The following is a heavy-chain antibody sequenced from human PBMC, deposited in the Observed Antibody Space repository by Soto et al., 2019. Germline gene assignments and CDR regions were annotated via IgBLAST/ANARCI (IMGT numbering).Heavy chain of an antibody. CDR2: VNPIVSMS. CDR3: ARSYGSGYRAFDY. J-gene: IGHJ4*02. Sequence: QVQLVQSGAEVKRPGSSVKVSCKASGDTFNFYSINWVRQAPGLGLEWMGRVNPIVSMSNYAQKFQGRVTMPADTPTSTAYMELSSLRSEDTAIYYWARSYGSGYRAFDYWGQGALVTVSS. D-gene: IGHD3-10*01. V-gene: IGHV1-69*02. CDR1: GDTFNFYS.